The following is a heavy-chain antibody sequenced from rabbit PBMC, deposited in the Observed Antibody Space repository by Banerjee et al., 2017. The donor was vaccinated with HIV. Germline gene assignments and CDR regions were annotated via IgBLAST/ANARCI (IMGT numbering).Heavy chain of an antibody. D-gene: IGHD4-1*01. J-gene: IGHJ4*01. Sequence: QEQLEESGGDLVKPEGSLTLTCTASGFSFSSAYWIYWVRQAPGKGLEWIAYIYAGSTGTTDYATWAKGRFTISKTSSTTVTLQMTSLTAADSATYFCTRDLAGVIGWNFDLWGPGTLVTVS. V-gene: IGHV1S45*01. CDR3: TRDLAGVIGWNFDL. CDR2: IYAGSTGTT. CDR1: GFSFSSAYW.